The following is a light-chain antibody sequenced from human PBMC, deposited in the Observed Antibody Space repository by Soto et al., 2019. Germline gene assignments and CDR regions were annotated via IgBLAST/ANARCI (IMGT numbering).Light chain of an antibody. V-gene: IGKV3-11*01. CDR2: DAS. CDR3: QQRTLWPPLT. Sequence: EIVLTQSPATLSLSPGERATLSCRASQSVNSFLAWYQQKPGQAPRLLIYDASNRATGIPARFSGGGSGTDFIPPTISLEPEDSAPYYCQQRTLWPPLTFGGGSKVEIK. J-gene: IGKJ4*01. CDR1: QSVNSF.